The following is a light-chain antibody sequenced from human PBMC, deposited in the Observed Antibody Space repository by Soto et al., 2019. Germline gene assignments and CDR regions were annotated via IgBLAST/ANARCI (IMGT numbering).Light chain of an antibody. CDR3: QQYDDLPIT. V-gene: IGKV1-33*01. CDR2: DAS. Sequence: DIQTTQSASTLSASVGDRVTITCQASQDISHSLNWYQQKPGKALKPLCYDASNLHPGVPSRFRGSGSGTEFSFNITSLQPEDVATYYCQQYDDLPITFGQGTRLEIK. J-gene: IGKJ5*01. CDR1: QDISHS.